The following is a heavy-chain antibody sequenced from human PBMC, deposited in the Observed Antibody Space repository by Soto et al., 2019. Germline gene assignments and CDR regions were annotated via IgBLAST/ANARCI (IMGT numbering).Heavy chain of an antibody. CDR3: ASVGVGGEFDL. CDR2: IHAGGST. D-gene: IGHD1-26*01. Sequence: EVQLVETGGGWIQPGGSLRLYCVASGFSVSNNYMSWVRQGRGKRLEGVSIIHAGGSTYYANSVKGRFTKSRDNAKNAVYRQMSGLRAGDPGSYCCASVGVGGEFDLWGQGTLVTVSS. CDR1: GFSVSNNY. V-gene: IGHV3-53*02. J-gene: IGHJ5*02.